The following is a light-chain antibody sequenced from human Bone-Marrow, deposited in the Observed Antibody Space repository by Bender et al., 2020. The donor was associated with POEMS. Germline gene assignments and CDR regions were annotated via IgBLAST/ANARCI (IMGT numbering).Light chain of an antibody. CDR2: GND. Sequence: QSVLTQPPSVSGAPGQRVTISCTGSSSNIGAGYAVHWYQHLPATAPKILIHGNDNRPSGVHDRFSGSRSGTSASLAISGLQSEDEADYYCAVWDDSLNGWVFGGGTKLTVL. V-gene: IGLV1-50*01. CDR3: AVWDDSLNGWV. CDR1: SSNIGAGYA. J-gene: IGLJ3*02.